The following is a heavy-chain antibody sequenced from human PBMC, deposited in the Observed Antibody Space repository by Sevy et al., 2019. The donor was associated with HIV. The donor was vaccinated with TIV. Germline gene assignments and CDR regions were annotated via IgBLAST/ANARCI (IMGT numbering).Heavy chain of an antibody. CDR3: VGRPYSSTYSWSYYFDY. CDR1: GFTFSDYY. D-gene: IGHD5-18*01. V-gene: IGHV3-11*01. Sequence: GGSVRLSCAASGFTFSDYYMSWIRQAPGKGLEWFSSISSSHHAIKYADSVKGRFAISRDNAKKSLYLQMNSLRAEDTAVYFCVGRPYSSTYSWSYYFDYWGLGTLVTVSS. CDR2: ISSSHHAI. J-gene: IGHJ4*02.